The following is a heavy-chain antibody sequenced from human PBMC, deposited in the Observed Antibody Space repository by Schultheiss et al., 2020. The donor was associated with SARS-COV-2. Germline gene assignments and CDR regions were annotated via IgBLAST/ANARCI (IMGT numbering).Heavy chain of an antibody. D-gene: IGHD5-18*01. V-gene: IGHV5-51*01. Sequence: GESLKISCKGSGYSFTSYWISWVRQMPGKGLEWMGIIYPADSDTRYSPSFQGQVTISADKSISTAYLQWSSLKASDTAMYYCATTRGYSYGKDAFDIWGQGTMVTVSS. J-gene: IGHJ3*02. CDR1: GYSFTSYW. CDR2: IYPADSDT. CDR3: ATTRGYSYGKDAFDI.